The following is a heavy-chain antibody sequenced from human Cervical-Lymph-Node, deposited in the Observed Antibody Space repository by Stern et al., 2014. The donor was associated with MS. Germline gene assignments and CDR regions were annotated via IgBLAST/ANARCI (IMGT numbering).Heavy chain of an antibody. CDR2: INPNSGGK. CDR3: ARGLKQWLVDY. Sequence: QVQLVQSGAEVKKPGASVKVSCKASGYTFTGSYMHWVRQAPGQGLEWMRWINPNSGGKNYSQKFRGCVTMTRDTSISPAYMELSRLRSDDTAVYYCARGLKQWLVDYWGQGTLVTVSS. D-gene: IGHD6-19*01. V-gene: IGHV1-2*04. CDR1: GYTFTGSY. J-gene: IGHJ4*02.